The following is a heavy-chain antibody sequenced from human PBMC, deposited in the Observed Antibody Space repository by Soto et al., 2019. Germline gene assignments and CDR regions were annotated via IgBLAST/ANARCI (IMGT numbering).Heavy chain of an antibody. D-gene: IGHD2-8*02. V-gene: IGHV4-34*01. CDR1: GGSFSGYI. Sequence: SETLSLTCAVSGGSFSGYIWTWLRQTPGKGLQWIGQINHSGSTNYNPSLKSRVTISVDTSENQFSLKLTSVTAADTAVYYCARDKITGLFDYWGQGTLVTVSS. CDR3: ARDKITGLFDY. CDR2: INHSGST. J-gene: IGHJ4*02.